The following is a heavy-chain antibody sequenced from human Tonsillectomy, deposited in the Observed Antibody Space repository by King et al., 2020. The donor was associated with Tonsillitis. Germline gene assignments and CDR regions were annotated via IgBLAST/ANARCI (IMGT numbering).Heavy chain of an antibody. Sequence: MQLQESGPGLVKPSETLSLTCTVSGGSISSRTYYWGWFRQPPGEGLEWIGNIYYSGTTYYNPSFKSRVTISIDMSKNQFSLKLSSVTAADTAVYYCAKTYSATAVDPWGQGTLVTVSP. D-gene: IGHD2-21*01. CDR1: GGSISSRTYY. J-gene: IGHJ5*02. CDR2: IYYSGTT. CDR3: AKTYSATAVDP. V-gene: IGHV4-39*01.